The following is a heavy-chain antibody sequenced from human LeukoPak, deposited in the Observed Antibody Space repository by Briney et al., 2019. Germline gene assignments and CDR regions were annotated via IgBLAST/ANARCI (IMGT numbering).Heavy chain of an antibody. V-gene: IGHV4-34*01. D-gene: IGHD3-10*01. CDR1: GGSFSGYY. CDR2: INHSGST. CDR3: ARVKVPPTYYYGMDV. J-gene: IGHJ6*02. Sequence: SETLSLTCAVYGGSFSGYYWSWIRQPPGKGLEWIGEINHSGSTNYNPSLKSRVTISVGTYKNQFSLKLSSVTAADTAVYYCARVKVPPTYYYGMDVWGQGTTVTVSS.